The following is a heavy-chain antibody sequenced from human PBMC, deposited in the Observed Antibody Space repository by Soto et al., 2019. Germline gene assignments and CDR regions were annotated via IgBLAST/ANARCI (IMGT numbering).Heavy chain of an antibody. Sequence: ASVGVSCKASGYTFTGYYMHWVRQAPGQGLEWMGWINPNSGGTNYAQKFQGWVTMTRDTSISTAYMELSRLRSDDTAVYYCARDGNYYGSGSYVAFDIWGQGTMVTVSS. V-gene: IGHV1-2*04. CDR3: ARDGNYYGSGSYVAFDI. J-gene: IGHJ3*02. D-gene: IGHD3-10*01. CDR2: INPNSGGT. CDR1: GYTFTGYY.